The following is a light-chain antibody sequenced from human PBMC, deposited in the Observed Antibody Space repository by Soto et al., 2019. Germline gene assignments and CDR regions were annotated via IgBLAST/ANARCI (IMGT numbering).Light chain of an antibody. Sequence: EIMLTQSPGTLSLSPGERATLSCRASQSVSSNYLTWYQQKPGQPPRLLIYGASSRATGIPDRFSGSGSGTDFTLTISRLEPEDFAVYYCQQYGSSPLTFGGGTKVEIK. CDR1: QSVSSNY. V-gene: IGKV3-20*01. CDR3: QQYGSSPLT. CDR2: GAS. J-gene: IGKJ4*01.